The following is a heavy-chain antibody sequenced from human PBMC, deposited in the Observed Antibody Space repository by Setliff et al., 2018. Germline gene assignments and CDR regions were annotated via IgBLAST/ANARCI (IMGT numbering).Heavy chain of an antibody. Sequence: PGESLTLSCQGSGYTFTNYWIGWVRQMPGKGLEWMGILKPGDSGIRYSPSFQGQVTLSADTSIATAYLHWTSLKASDTDMYYCVRHPYYDSSGYYSYFDYWGQGALVTVSS. CDR2: LKPGDSGI. CDR1: GYTFTNYW. CDR3: VRHPYYDSSGYYSYFDY. D-gene: IGHD3-22*01. V-gene: IGHV5-51*01. J-gene: IGHJ4*02.